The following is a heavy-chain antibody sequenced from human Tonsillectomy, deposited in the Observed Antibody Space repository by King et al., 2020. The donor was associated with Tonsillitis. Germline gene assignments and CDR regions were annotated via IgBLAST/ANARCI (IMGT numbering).Heavy chain of an antibody. CDR1: GGSFSGYY. Sequence: VQLQQWGAGLLKPSETLSLTCAVYGGSFSGYYWSWIRQPPGKGLEWIGEINHSGSTNYNPSLKSRVTISVDTSKNQFSLKLSSVTAADTAVYYCARDNVLYFYGMDVWGQGTTVTVSS. D-gene: IGHD1-1*01. CDR2: INHSGST. CDR3: ARDNVLYFYGMDV. J-gene: IGHJ6*02. V-gene: IGHV4-34*01.